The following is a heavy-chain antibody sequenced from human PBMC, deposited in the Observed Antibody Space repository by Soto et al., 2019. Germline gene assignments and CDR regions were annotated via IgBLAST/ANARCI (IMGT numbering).Heavy chain of an antibody. Sequence: GGSLRLSCAASGFTFSNAWMNWVRQAPGKGLEWVGRIKSKTDGGTTDYAAPVKGRFTISRDDSKNTLYLQMNSLKTEDTAVYYCTTSGYFDWLFNVFDYWGQGTLVTVSS. CDR2: IKSKTDGGTT. CDR1: GFTFSNAW. J-gene: IGHJ4*02. V-gene: IGHV3-15*07. D-gene: IGHD3-9*01. CDR3: TTSGYFDWLFNVFDY.